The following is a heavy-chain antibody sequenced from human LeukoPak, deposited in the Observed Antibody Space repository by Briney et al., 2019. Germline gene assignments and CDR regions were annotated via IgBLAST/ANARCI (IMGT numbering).Heavy chain of an antibody. J-gene: IGHJ4*02. Sequence: SETLSLTCTVSGGSISSGGYYWSWIRQHPGKGLEWIGYIYYSGSTYYNPSLKSRVTISVDTSKNQFPLKLSSVTAADTAVYYCARASVNWGYDYWGQGTLVTVSS. D-gene: IGHD7-27*01. V-gene: IGHV4-31*03. CDR3: ARASVNWGYDY. CDR2: IYYSGST. CDR1: GGSISSGGYY.